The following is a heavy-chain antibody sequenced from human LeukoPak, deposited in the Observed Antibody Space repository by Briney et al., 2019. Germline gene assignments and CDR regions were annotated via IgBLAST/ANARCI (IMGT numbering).Heavy chain of an antibody. V-gene: IGHV4-59*01. Sequence: SETLSLTCTVSGGSISNYYWSWIRQPPGKGLEWIGYIYYNGNTNYNPSLKSRVTISVDMSENQFSLKLSPVTAADTAVYYCAKEDAEYFQHWGRGTLVTVSS. CDR3: AKEDAEYFQH. CDR1: GGSISNYY. J-gene: IGHJ1*01. CDR2: IYYNGNT.